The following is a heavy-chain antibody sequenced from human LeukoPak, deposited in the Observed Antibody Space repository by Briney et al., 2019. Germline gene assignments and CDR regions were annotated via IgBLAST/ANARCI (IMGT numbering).Heavy chain of an antibody. V-gene: IGHV1-69*05. CDR2: IIPIFGTA. CDR1: GGTFSSYA. CDR3: ARGRWELLSLGY. D-gene: IGHD1-26*01. J-gene: IGHJ4*02. Sequence: SVKVSCKASGGTFSSYAISWVRQAPGQGLGWMGRIIPIFGTANYAQKFQGRVTITTDESTSTAYMELSSLRSEDTAVYYCARGRWELLSLGYWGQGTLVTVSS.